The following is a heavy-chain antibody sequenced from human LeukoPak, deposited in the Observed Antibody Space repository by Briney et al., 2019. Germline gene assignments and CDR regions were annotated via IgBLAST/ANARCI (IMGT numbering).Heavy chain of an antibody. V-gene: IGHV1-2*06. D-gene: IGHD5-18*01. CDR1: GYTFTGYY. Sequence: ASVKVSCKXSGYTFTGYYMHWVRQAPGQGLEWMGRINPNSGGTNCAQKFQARVTMTRDTSISTAYMELSRLRSDDTAVYYCARGNSYGQVDFDYWGQGTLVTVSS. J-gene: IGHJ4*02. CDR3: ARGNSYGQVDFDY. CDR2: INPNSGGT.